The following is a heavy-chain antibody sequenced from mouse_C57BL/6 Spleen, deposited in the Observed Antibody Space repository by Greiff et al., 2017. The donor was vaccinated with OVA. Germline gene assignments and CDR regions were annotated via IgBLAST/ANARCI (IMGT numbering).Heavy chain of an antibody. CDR3: ARLGVNYGSSYGYFDV. Sequence: EVKLMESGGGLVQPGGSLKLSCAASGIDFSRYWMSWVRRAPGKGLEWIGEINPDSSTINYAPSLKDKFIISRDNAKNTLYLQMSKVRSEDTALYYCARLGVNYGSSYGYFDVWGTGTTVTVSS. D-gene: IGHD1-1*01. CDR2: INPDSSTI. V-gene: IGHV4-1*01. J-gene: IGHJ1*03. CDR1: GIDFSRYW.